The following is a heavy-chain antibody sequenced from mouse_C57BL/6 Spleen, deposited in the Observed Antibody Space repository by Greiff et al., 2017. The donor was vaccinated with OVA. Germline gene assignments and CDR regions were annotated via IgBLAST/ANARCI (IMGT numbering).Heavy chain of an antibody. CDR1: GYTFTSYW. Sequence: QVQLQQPGAELVMPGASVKLSCKASGYTFTSYWMHWVKQRPGQGLEWIGEIDPSDSYTNYNQKFKGKSTLTVDKSSSTAYMQLSSLTSEDSAVYYWAREGGQNGTGGFAYWGQGTLVTVSA. V-gene: IGHV1-69*01. J-gene: IGHJ3*01. CDR2: IDPSDSYT. CDR3: AREGGQNGTGGFAY. D-gene: IGHD3-3*01.